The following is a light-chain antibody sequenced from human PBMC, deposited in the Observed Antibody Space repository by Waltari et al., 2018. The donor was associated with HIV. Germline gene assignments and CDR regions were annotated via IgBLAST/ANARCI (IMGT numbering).Light chain of an antibody. V-gene: IGLV2-23*02. CDR1: SSAVGSYSL. CDR3: CSYAGDVVI. J-gene: IGLJ2*01. CDR2: EVS. Sequence: QSTLTQPASVSGSPGQSITISCTGTSSAVGSYSLVSWYQQQRSGKAPKLIIYEVSKRPSGISYRFSGSRSDVTASLTISGLQAEDEATYYCCSYAGDVVIFGGGTTLTVL.